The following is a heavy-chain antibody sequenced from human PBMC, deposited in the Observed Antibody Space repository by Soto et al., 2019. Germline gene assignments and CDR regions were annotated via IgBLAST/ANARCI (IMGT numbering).Heavy chain of an antibody. J-gene: IGHJ3*02. CDR1: GFTFTSSA. Sequence: SVKVSCKASGFTFTSSAVQWVRQARGQRLEWIGWIVVGSGNTNYAQKFQERVTITRDMSTSTAYMELSSLRSEDTAVYYCAAEIPQSHSSSWYPVGIAFDILGQGTMVTVAS. CDR2: IVVGSGNT. V-gene: IGHV1-58*01. D-gene: IGHD6-13*01. CDR3: AAEIPQSHSSSWYPVGIAFDI.